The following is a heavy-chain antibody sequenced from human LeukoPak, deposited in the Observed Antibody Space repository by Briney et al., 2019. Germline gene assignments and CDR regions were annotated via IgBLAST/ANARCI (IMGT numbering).Heavy chain of an antibody. V-gene: IGHV3-21*01. D-gene: IGHD2-21*01. Sequence: KPGGSLRLSCAASGFTFSDYSMNWVRQAPGKGLKWVSSISRNRGYIYDADSVKGRFTISRDNAKNSLYLQMNSLRAEDTAVYYCARAASRSYYYFDYWGQGALVTVSS. CDR2: ISRNRGYI. CDR1: GFTFSDYS. J-gene: IGHJ4*02. CDR3: ARAASRSYYYFDY.